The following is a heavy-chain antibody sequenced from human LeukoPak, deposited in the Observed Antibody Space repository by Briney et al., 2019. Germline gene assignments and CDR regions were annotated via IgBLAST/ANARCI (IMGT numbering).Heavy chain of an antibody. V-gene: IGHV4-31*03. CDR3: AVTGGYRGYSYGD. D-gene: IGHD5-18*01. CDR2: IYYSGST. CDR1: GGSISSGGYS. J-gene: IGHJ4*02. Sequence: SETLSLTCTVSGGSISSGGYSWSWIRQHPGKGLEWIGYIYYSGSTYYNPSLKSRVTISVDTSKNQFSLKLSSVTAADTAVYYCAVTGGYRGYSYGDWGQGTLVTVSS.